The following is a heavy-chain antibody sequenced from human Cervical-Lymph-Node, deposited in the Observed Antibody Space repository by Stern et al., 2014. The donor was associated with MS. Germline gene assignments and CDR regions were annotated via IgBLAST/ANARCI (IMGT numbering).Heavy chain of an antibody. Sequence: VQLVESGAEVKKPGASVRGSCKASGYTFTSYGISWVRQAPGKGLEWMGWISAYNCNQSYAQKLRGRVTMTTDTSTSTAYMELRSLRSDDTAVYYCARGLLGSENAFDIWGQGTMVTVSS. V-gene: IGHV1-18*01. D-gene: IGHD2-15*01. CDR1: GYTFTSYG. CDR2: ISAYNCNQ. J-gene: IGHJ3*02. CDR3: ARGLLGSENAFDI.